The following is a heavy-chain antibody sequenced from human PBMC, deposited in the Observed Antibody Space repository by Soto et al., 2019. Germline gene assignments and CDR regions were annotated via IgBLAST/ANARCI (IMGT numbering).Heavy chain of an antibody. Sequence: EEQLLQSGGGVVQSGGSLRLSCEASGFLFSSYAMNWVRQATGKGLEWVSSISSHGDTTYYAESVRGRFTISRENPKNTLFLQMNSLRAGDTAVYFCARDHYDFWSGFPPTIWFHPWGQGTLVTVSS. V-gene: IGHV3-23*01. CDR2: ISSHGDTT. CDR1: GFLFSSYA. J-gene: IGHJ5*02. CDR3: ARDHYDFWSGFPPTIWFHP. D-gene: IGHD3-3*01.